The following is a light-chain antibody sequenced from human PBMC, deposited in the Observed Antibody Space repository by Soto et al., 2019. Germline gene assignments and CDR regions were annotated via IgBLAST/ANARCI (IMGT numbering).Light chain of an antibody. J-gene: IGLJ2*01. Sequence: QSALTQPASVSGSPGQSITISCTGTSSDVGGYNYVSWYQQHPGKAPKLMIYDVSNRPSGVSNRFSGSKSGNTASLTISGLQAEDEGDYYCSSYTSISTPVVFGGGTKLTVL. V-gene: IGLV2-14*01. CDR2: DVS. CDR3: SSYTSISTPVV. CDR1: SSDVGGYNY.